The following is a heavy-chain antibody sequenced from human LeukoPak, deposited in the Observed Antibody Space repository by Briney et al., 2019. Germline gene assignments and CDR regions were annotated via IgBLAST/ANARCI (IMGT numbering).Heavy chain of an antibody. CDR3: ARENSSSSLDY. V-gene: IGHV4-59*01. D-gene: IGHD6-6*01. CDR1: GGSISSYY. Sequence: SETLSLTCTVSGGSISSYYWSWIRQPPGKGLEWIGYIYYSGSTNYNPSLKSRVTISVDTPKNQFSLKLSSVTAADTAVYYCARENSSSSLDYWGQGTLVTVSS. J-gene: IGHJ4*02. CDR2: IYYSGST.